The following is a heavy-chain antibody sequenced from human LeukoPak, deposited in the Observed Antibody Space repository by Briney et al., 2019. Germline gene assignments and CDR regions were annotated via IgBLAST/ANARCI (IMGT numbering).Heavy chain of an antibody. J-gene: IGHJ3*02. V-gene: IGHV1-2*06. D-gene: IGHD5-24*01. CDR1: GYTLTGYC. Sequence: ASVKVSCKASGYTLTGYCRNWVRQAPGQGREWVARINTKTGGKNYAHNFQDSVTMTRDTSITTVYMELSRLRSDDTAVYYCARVGDGLNDGFDIWGQGTMVSVSS. CDR3: ARVGDGLNDGFDI. CDR2: INTKTGGK.